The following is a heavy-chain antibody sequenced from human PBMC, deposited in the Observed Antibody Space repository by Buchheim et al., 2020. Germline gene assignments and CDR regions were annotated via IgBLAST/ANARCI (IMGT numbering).Heavy chain of an antibody. CDR3: ARRDGFNQVFDF. J-gene: IGHJ4*02. V-gene: IGHV4-31*03. CDR2: MYYSGTT. CDR1: GDSIRSGGYY. D-gene: IGHD5-24*01. Sequence: QVLLQESGPGLVKPSQTLSLTCSVSGDSIRSGGYYWSWIRQHPGKGLEWIGYMYYSGTTYYNPSLRSRVTISLDTAKKQLSLKLNSVTAADTAVYYCARRDGFNQVFDFWGRGTL.